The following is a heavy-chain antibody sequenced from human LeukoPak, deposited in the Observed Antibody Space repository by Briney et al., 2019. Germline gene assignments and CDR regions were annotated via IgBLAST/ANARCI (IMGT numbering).Heavy chain of an antibody. J-gene: IGHJ6*03. CDR1: GFTFSSYG. Sequence: GGSLRLSCAASGFTFSSYGMHWVRQAPGKGLEWVAFIRYDGSNKYYADSVKGRFTISRDNSKNTLYLQMNSLRAEDTAVYYCAKDDQLLSGMSYYYYYYMDVWGKGTTVTVSS. CDR2: IRYDGSNK. D-gene: IGHD2-2*01. V-gene: IGHV3-30*02. CDR3: AKDDQLLSGMSYYYYYYMDV.